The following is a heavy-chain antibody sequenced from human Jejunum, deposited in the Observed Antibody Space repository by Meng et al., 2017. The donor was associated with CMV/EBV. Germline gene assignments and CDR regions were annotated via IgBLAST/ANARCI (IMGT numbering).Heavy chain of an antibody. D-gene: IGHD5-12*01. J-gene: IGHJ3*01. CDR2: VYYTGTT. Sequence: GSISDSDYYWGWIRQPRGKGLGWIGSVYYTGTTHYSPSCSSRVAISVDTSENEFSLKLTSVAAADTSVYFCARTGYSGYGDAFDLWGQGTMVTVSS. V-gene: IGHV4-39*01. CDR3: ARTGYSGYGDAFDL. CDR1: GSISDSDYY.